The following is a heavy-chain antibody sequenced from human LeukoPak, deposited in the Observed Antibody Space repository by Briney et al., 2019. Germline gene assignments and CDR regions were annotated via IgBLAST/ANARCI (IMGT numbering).Heavy chain of an antibody. Sequence: PGGSLRLSCTASAFTFGDYAMSWVRQAPGKGLEWVGFIRSKAYGGTTEYAASVKGRFTISRDDSKSIAYLQMNSLKTEDTAVYYCTRRGYCSSTSCGDMDVWGKGTTVTVSS. J-gene: IGHJ6*03. D-gene: IGHD2-2*01. CDR2: IRSKAYGGTT. V-gene: IGHV3-49*04. CDR3: TRRGYCSSTSCGDMDV. CDR1: AFTFGDYA.